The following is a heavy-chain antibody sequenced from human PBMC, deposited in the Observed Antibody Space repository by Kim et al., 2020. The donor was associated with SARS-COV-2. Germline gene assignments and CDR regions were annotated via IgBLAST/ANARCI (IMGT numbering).Heavy chain of an antibody. CDR1: GFTFGDYA. D-gene: IGHD4-17*01. CDR2: IRSKPYGGTT. Sequence: GGSLRLSCTASGFTFGDYAMSWVRQAPGKGLEWVGFIRSKPYGGTTEYAASVKGRFTISIDDSKSIAYLQMNSLKTEDTAVYYCTRPQPMTTVTTYYYYGMDVWGQGTTVTVS. V-gene: IGHV3-49*04. J-gene: IGHJ6*02. CDR3: TRPQPMTTVTTYYYYGMDV.